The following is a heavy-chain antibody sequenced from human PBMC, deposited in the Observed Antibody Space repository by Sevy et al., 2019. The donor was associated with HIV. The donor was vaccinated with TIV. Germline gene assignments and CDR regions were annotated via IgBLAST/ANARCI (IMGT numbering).Heavy chain of an antibody. D-gene: IGHD3-10*01. J-gene: IGHJ6*03. CDR2: IKQDGSQK. CDR1: GFTFSSYW. V-gene: IGHV3-7*01. CDR3: ARARTMVRGVIVAREKDYYYYMDV. Sequence: GGSLRLSCAASGFTFSSYWMSWVRQAPGKGLEWVGNIKQDGSQKYYVDSVKGRFTISRDNAKNSLYLQMNSLRAEDTAVYYCARARTMVRGVIVAREKDYYYYMDVWGKGTTVTVSS.